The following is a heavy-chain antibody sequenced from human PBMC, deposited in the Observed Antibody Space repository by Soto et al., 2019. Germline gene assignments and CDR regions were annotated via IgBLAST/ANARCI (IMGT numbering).Heavy chain of an antibody. CDR2: IIPILGIA. CDR3: ARAPDYYGSVYYFDY. V-gene: IGHV1-69*04. J-gene: IGHJ4*02. Sequence: SVKVSCKDSCGTFSNYAISWGRQAPGQGPEWKGRIIPILGIANYAQKFQGRVTITADKSTSTAYMELSSLRSEDTAVYYCARAPDYYGSVYYFDYWGQGTLVTVSS. CDR1: CGTFSNYA. D-gene: IGHD3-10*01.